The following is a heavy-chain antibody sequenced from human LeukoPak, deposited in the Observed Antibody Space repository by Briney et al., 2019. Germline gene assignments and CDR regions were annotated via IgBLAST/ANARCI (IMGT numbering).Heavy chain of an antibody. CDR3: ARAGRVIRGVIRGWFDP. D-gene: IGHD3-10*01. J-gene: IGHJ5*02. CDR2: ISYDGSNK. CDR1: GFTFSSYG. V-gene: IGHV3-30*03. Sequence: PGGSLRLSCAASGFTFSSYGMPWVRQAPGKGLEWVAVISYDGSNKYYADSVKGRFTISRDNSKNTLYLQMNSLRAEDTAVYYCARAGRVIRGVIRGWFDPWGQGTLVTVSS.